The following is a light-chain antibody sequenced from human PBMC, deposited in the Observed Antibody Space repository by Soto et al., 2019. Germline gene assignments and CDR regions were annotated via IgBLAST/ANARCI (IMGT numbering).Light chain of an antibody. V-gene: IGKV1-39*01. CDR2: AAS. CDR1: QSIISY. Sequence: DIQMTQSPSSLSASVGDRVTITCRASQSIISYLNWYQQKRGKAPRLLISAASNLQSGVPSRFSGSGSGTDFTLTISSLQPEDVATYYCQQSYSSLPLFGGGTKVEIK. CDR3: QQSYSSLPL. J-gene: IGKJ4*01.